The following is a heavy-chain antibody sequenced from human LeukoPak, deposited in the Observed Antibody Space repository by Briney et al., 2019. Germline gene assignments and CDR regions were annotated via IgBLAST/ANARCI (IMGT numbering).Heavy chain of an antibody. CDR2: ISGSGGST. CDR1: GFTFSSYA. CDR3: AKDGSGSYSSFLDY. D-gene: IGHD1-26*01. V-gene: IGHV3-23*01. J-gene: IGHJ4*02. Sequence: SGGSLRLSCAASGFTFSSYAMSWVRHAPGKGLEWVSAISGSGGSTYYADSVKGRFTISRDNSKNTLYLQMNSLRAEDTAVYYCAKDGSGSYSSFLDYWGQGTLVTVSS.